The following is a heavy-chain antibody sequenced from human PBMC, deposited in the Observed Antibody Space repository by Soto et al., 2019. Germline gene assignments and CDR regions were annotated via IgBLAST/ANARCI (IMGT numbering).Heavy chain of an antibody. Sequence: TSETLSLTCTVSGGSISFYYWSWIRQPPGKGLEWIAYIYHSGSTNYNPSLKSRVSMSVDTPKNQFSLKLSSVTAADTAVYYCARTYCSSANCFDAFDIWGQGTMVTVSS. J-gene: IGHJ3*02. D-gene: IGHD2-2*01. CDR3: ARTYCSSANCFDAFDI. CDR2: IYHSGST. V-gene: IGHV4-59*01. CDR1: GGSISFYY.